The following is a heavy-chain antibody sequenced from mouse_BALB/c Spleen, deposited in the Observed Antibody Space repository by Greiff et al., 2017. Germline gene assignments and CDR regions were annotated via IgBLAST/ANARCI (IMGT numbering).Heavy chain of an antibody. CDR1: GYTFTSYW. D-gene: IGHD3-3*01. CDR2: IYPGSGST. Sequence: KQPGSELVRPGASVKLSCKASGYTFTSYWMHWVKQRPGQGLEWIGNIYPGSGSTNYDEMFKSKATLTVDTSSSTAYMQLSSLTSEDSAVYYCTRRDGFAYWGQGTLVTVSA. J-gene: IGHJ3*01. CDR3: TRRDGFAY. V-gene: IGHV1S22*01.